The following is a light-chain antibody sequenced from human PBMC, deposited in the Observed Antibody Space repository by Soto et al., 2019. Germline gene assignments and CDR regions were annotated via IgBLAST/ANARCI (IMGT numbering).Light chain of an antibody. J-gene: IGKJ1*01. Sequence: DIVMTQSPDSLAVSLGERATINCKSSQTVLHSSTNKNFLAWYQQKPGQPPTLLISWASTRQSGVPARFRGSGSGTEFTLTITDLQAEDLAVYYCQQFHTIPWTFGQGTKVEIK. CDR3: QQFHTIPWT. CDR1: QTVLHSSTNKNF. V-gene: IGKV4-1*01. CDR2: WAS.